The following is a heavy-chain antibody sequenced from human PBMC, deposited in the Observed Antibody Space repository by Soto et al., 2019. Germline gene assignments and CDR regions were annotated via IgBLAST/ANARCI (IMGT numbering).Heavy chain of an antibody. Sequence: LRLSCAASGFTFSSYAMSWVRQAPGKGLEWVSAISGSGGSTYYADSVKGRFTISRDNSKNTLYLQMNSLRAEDTAVYYCAKEVPYCTNGVCYFDYWGQGTLVTVSS. CDR1: GFTFSSYA. D-gene: IGHD2-8*01. V-gene: IGHV3-23*01. J-gene: IGHJ4*02. CDR2: ISGSGGST. CDR3: AKEVPYCTNGVCYFDY.